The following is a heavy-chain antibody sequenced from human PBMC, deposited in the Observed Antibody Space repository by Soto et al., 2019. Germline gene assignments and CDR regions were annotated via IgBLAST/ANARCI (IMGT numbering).Heavy chain of an antibody. Sequence: QEQLVESGGGVVQPGGTLKLSCAASGFSFSRYGIHWVRQTPGKGLEWVAVIWYDGSNQYYADFVKGRFTISRDNVKKMAFLQMSSPRAEETAVYYCPRVLSKTAGYYFEFWGQGTLVTVSS. CDR1: GFSFSRYG. CDR3: PRVLSKTAGYYFEF. V-gene: IGHV3-33*01. CDR2: IWYDGSNQ. J-gene: IGHJ4*02. D-gene: IGHD1-1*01.